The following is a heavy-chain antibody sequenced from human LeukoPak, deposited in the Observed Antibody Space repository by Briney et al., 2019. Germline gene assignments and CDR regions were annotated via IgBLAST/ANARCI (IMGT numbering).Heavy chain of an antibody. V-gene: IGHV4-38-2*02. J-gene: IGHJ3*02. CDR2: IYHSGST. CDR1: GYSISSGYY. Sequence: SETLSLTCTVSGYSISSGYYWGWIRQPPGKGLEWIGSIYHSGSTYYNPSPKSRVTISVDTSKNQFSLKLSSVTDADTAVYYCARDWAIGYCTNGVCRTDAFDIWGQRTMVTVSS. D-gene: IGHD2-8*01. CDR3: ARDWAIGYCTNGVCRTDAFDI.